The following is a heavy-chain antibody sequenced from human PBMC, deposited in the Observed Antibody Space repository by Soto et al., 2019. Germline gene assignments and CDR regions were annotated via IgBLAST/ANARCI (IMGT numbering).Heavy chain of an antibody. CDR1: GYSFTSYW. CDR2: IYPGDSGT. D-gene: IGHD6-6*01. Sequence: GESLKISCKGSGYSFTSYWIGWVRQMPGKGLEWMGIIYPGDSGTRYSPSFQGQVTISADKSISTAYLQWSSLEASDTAMYYCARHELGTSIAARPATYYYYYDMGVWGQGTTVTVSS. J-gene: IGHJ6*02. CDR3: ARHELGTSIAARPATYYYYYDMGV. V-gene: IGHV5-51*01.